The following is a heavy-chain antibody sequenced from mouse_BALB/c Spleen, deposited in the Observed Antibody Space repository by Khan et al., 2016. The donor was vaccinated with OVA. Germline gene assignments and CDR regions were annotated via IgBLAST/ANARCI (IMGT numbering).Heavy chain of an antibody. CDR1: GFTFSSFG. Sequence: EVELVESGGGLVQPGGSRKLSCAASGFTFSSFGMHWVRQAPEKGLEWVAYISGDSNTIYYTDTVKGRITISRDNPKNTLFLQMTSLRSEDTAMYYCARSYLYGYYFDQWGQGTTLTVSS. D-gene: IGHD1-1*01. J-gene: IGHJ2*01. CDR2: ISGDSNTI. V-gene: IGHV5-17*02. CDR3: ARSYLYGYYFDQ.